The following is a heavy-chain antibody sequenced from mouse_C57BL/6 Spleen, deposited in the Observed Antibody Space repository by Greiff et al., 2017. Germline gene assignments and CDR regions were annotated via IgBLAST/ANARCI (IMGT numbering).Heavy chain of an antibody. CDR2: INPSNGGT. J-gene: IGHJ2*01. V-gene: IGHV1-53*01. CDR1: GYTFTSYW. Sequence: QVQLQQPGTELVKPGASVKLSCKASGYTFTSYWMHWVKQRPGQGLEWIGNINPSNGGTNYNEKFKSKATLTVDKSSSTAYMQLSSLTSEDSAVYEYAGDGNFPTGADSSRGQGTTRTGSS. D-gene: IGHD2-1*01. CDR3: AGDGNFPTGADSS.